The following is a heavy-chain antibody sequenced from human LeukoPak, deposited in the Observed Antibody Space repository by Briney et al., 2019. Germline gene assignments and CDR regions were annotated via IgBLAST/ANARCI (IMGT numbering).Heavy chain of an antibody. V-gene: IGHV3-23*01. Sequence: GGSLRLSCAASGLTFSSQAMTWVRQAPGKGLEWVSAMSGSGDHIYYADSVKGRYTISRDNSRDTLYLQMNRLRAEDTAVYYCARDYVTCNMDVWGKGTTVTVSS. CDR2: MSGSGDHI. CDR1: GLTFSSQA. D-gene: IGHD3-10*02. J-gene: IGHJ6*03. CDR3: ARDYVTCNMDV.